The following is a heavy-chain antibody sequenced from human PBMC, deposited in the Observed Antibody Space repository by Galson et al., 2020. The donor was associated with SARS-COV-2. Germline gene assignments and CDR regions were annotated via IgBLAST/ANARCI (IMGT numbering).Heavy chain of an antibody. CDR2: IHHSGST. D-gene: IGHD3-10*01. V-gene: IGHV4-4*02. Sequence: ASETLSLTCAVPGGPNSSSNWWRWVRQPPGKGLAWMGEIHHSGSTNYHPSLKSRVTISVDKSKNQFSLKLSSVTAADTAVYYWRVRGVGDRPHYDYGGQGTLVTVSS. J-gene: IGHJ4*02. CDR3: RVRGVGDRPHYDY. CDR1: GGPNSSSNW.